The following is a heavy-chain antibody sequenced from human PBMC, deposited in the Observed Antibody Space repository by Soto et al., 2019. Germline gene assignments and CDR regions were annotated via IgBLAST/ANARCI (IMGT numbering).Heavy chain of an antibody. CDR3: AKHDFWTLYNTGLDP. V-gene: IGHV3-23*01. Sequence: EVQLLESGGGLVQPGGSLRLSCSASGFTFTSYAMSWVRQAPGKGLEWVSGISGSGGDTKSADSVKGRFTISRDNFKNMLYLQMNSLRAEDTAVYYCAKHDFWTLYNTGLDPWGQGTLVTVSS. CDR1: GFTFTSYA. D-gene: IGHD3-3*01. CDR2: ISGSGGDT. J-gene: IGHJ5*02.